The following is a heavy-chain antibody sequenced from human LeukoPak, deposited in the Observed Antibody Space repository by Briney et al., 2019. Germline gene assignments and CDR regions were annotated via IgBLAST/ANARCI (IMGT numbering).Heavy chain of an antibody. V-gene: IGHV1-8*02. D-gene: IGHD3-10*01. Sequence: ASVKVSCKASGYTFTGYYMHWVRQATGQGLEWMGWMNPNSGNTGYAQKFQGRVTMTRNTSISTAYMELSSLRSEDTAVYYCARGGTMVRGGVYYYYGMDVWGQGTTVTVSS. CDR2: MNPNSGNT. J-gene: IGHJ6*02. CDR1: GYTFTGYY. CDR3: ARGGTMVRGGVYYYYGMDV.